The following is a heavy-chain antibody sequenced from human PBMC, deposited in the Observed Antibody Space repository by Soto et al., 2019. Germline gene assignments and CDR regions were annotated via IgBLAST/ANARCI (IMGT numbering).Heavy chain of an antibody. Sequence: GXSVKFSCKASVYTFTGYYMHWVRQAPGQGLEWMGWINPNSGGTNYAQKFQGRVTMTRDTSISTAYMELSRLRSDDTAVYYCARDLGPYSIRQWLIQGYWFDPSGHGTLVTVSS. CDR3: ARDLGPYSIRQWLIQGYWFDP. D-gene: IGHD6-19*01. CDR2: INPNSGGT. J-gene: IGHJ5*02. CDR1: VYTFTGYY. V-gene: IGHV1-2*02.